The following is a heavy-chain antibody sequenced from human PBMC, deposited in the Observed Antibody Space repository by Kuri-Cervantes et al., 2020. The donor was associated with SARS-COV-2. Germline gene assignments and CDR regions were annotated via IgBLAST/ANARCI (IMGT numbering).Heavy chain of an antibody. CDR3: ARDHRMITFGGVIDHFDY. CDR1: GYTFTSYG. Sequence: ASVKVSCKASGYTFTSYGISWVRQAPGQGLEWMGWISGYNGNTNYAQKLQGRVTMTTDTSTSTADMELGSLRSDDTAVYYCARDHRMITFGGVIDHFDYWGQGTLVTVSS. CDR2: ISGYNGNT. V-gene: IGHV1-18*04. J-gene: IGHJ4*02. D-gene: IGHD3-16*02.